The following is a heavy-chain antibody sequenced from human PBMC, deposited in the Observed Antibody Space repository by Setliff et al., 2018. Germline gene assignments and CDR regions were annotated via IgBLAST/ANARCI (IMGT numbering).Heavy chain of an antibody. CDR3: ARGPRITIFGVVSLSLYGMDV. J-gene: IGHJ6*02. Sequence: ASVKVSCKASGYTFTGYYMHWVRQAPGQGLEWMGWINPNSGGTNYAQKFQGWVTMTRDTSISTAYMELSRLRSDDTAVYYCARGPRITIFGVVSLSLYGMDVWGQGITVTVSS. D-gene: IGHD3-3*01. CDR1: GYTFTGYY. V-gene: IGHV1-2*04. CDR2: INPNSGGT.